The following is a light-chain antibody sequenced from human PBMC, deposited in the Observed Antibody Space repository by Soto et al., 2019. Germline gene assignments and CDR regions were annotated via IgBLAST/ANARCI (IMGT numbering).Light chain of an antibody. CDR3: SSYAGSKTV. Sequence: QSVLTQPPSASGSPGQSVTISCTGTSSDVGAYIYVSWYQHHPGRAPKLMIYEVSKRPSGVPDRFSGSKSGNTASLTISGLQADDEADYYCSSYAGSKTVFGTGTKLTVL. CDR2: EVS. CDR1: SSDVGAYIY. V-gene: IGLV2-8*01. J-gene: IGLJ1*01.